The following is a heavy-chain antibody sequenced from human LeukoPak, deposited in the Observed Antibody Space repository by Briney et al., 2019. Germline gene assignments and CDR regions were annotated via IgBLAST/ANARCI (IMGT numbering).Heavy chain of an antibody. J-gene: IGHJ4*02. Sequence: GGSLRLSCAASGFTFSSYAMSWVRQAPGKGLEWVSAISGSGGITYYADSVKGRFTISGDNSKNTLYLQMNSLRAEDTAVYYCAKGLANWGSRAYYFDYWGQGTLVTVSS. V-gene: IGHV3-23*01. CDR3: AKGLANWGSRAYYFDY. CDR2: ISGSGGIT. D-gene: IGHD7-27*01. CDR1: GFTFSSYA.